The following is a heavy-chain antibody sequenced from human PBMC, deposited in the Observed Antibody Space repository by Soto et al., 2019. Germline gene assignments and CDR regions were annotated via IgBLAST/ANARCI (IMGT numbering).Heavy chain of an antibody. CDR3: ARAPIIAAPFDP. V-gene: IGHV4-61*01. Sequence: ETLSLTCTVSGGSVSSGSYYWSWIRQPPGKGLEWIGYIYYSGSTNCNPSLKSRVTISVDTSKNQFSLKLSSVTAADTAVYYCARAPIIAAPFDPWGQGTLVTVSS. J-gene: IGHJ5*02. D-gene: IGHD6-13*01. CDR2: IYYSGST. CDR1: GGSVSSGSYY.